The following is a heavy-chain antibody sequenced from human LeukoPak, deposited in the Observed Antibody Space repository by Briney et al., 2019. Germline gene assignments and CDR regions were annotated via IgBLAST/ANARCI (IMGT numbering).Heavy chain of an antibody. CDR2: IKPDGSEK. Sequence: PGGSLRLSCAASGFTFNNYWMTWVRQAPGKGLEWVANIKPDGSEKYYVDSVKGRFTISRDNSKNTLYLQMNSLRAEDTAVYYCAKDRDKGNYYFDYWGQGTLVTVSS. V-gene: IGHV3-7*01. CDR3: AKDRDKGNYYFDY. J-gene: IGHJ4*02. CDR1: GFTFNNYW. D-gene: IGHD1-7*01.